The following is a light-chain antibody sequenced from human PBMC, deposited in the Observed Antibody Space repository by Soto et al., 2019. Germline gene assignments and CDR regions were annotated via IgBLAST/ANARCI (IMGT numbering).Light chain of an antibody. Sequence: GNSVALAGRASQAIRTALAWYQQQPGKAPERLIFAASTLQSGVPSRFCGSGCGRDLTFSTICGLLQDAVTVYYAQYSSAGRMFGQGTKVDIK. V-gene: IGKV1-17*01. CDR3: QYSSAGRM. CDR2: AAS. CDR1: QAIRTA. J-gene: IGKJ1*01.